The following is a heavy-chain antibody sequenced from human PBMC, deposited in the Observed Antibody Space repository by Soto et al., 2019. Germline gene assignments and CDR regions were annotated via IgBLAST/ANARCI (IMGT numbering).Heavy chain of an antibody. CDR3: ARPYCSGGSCHKRGFDY. CDR1: GGTFSSYA. Sequence: SVKVSCKASGGTFSSYAISWVRQAPGQGLEWMGGIIPIFGTANYAQKFQGRVTITADDSTSTAYMELSSLRSEDTAVYYCARPYCSGGSCHKRGFDYWGQGXLVTVYS. CDR2: IIPIFGTA. D-gene: IGHD2-15*01. J-gene: IGHJ4*02. V-gene: IGHV1-69*13.